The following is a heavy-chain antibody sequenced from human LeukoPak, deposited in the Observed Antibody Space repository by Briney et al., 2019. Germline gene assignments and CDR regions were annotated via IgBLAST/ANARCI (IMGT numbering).Heavy chain of an antibody. Sequence: GGSLRLSCAASGFTFSSYGMHWVRQAPGKGLEWVAVISYDGSNKYYADSVKGRFTISRDNSKNTLYLQMNSLRAEDTAVYYCAKLGGALAYCGGDCYSADIYYFDYWGQGTLVTVSS. J-gene: IGHJ4*02. D-gene: IGHD2-21*02. CDR1: GFTFSSYG. CDR2: ISYDGSNK. CDR3: AKLGGALAYCGGDCYSADIYYFDY. V-gene: IGHV3-30*18.